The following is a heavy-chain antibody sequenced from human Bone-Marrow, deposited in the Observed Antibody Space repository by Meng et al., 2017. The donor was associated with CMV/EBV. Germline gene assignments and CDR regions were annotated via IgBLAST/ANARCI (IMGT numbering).Heavy chain of an antibody. V-gene: IGHV1-2*02. CDR2: INPNSGGT. CDR1: GYTFTGYY. Sequence: ASVKVSCKASGYTFTGYYMHWVRQAPGQGLEWMGWINPNSGGTNYAQKFQGRVTMTEDTSTDTAYTELSSLRSEDTAVYYCATAPRVEWLGGFDYWGQGTMVTVSS. J-gene: IGHJ4*02. CDR3: ATAPRVEWLGGFDY. D-gene: IGHD3-3*01.